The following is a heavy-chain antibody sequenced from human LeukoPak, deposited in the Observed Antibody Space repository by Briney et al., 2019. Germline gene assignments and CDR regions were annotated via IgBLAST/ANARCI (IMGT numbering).Heavy chain of an antibody. CDR1: GFTFDDYG. CDR2: INWNGGNT. J-gene: IGHJ6*04. D-gene: IGHD3-10*02. Sequence: GGSLRLSCAASGFTFDDYGMTWVRQAPGKGLEWVSGINWNGGNTGYVDSVKGRFTISRDNAKNSLYLQMNSLRAGDTAVYYCAELGITTIGGVWGKGTTVTISS. V-gene: IGHV3-20*04. CDR3: AELGITTIGGV.